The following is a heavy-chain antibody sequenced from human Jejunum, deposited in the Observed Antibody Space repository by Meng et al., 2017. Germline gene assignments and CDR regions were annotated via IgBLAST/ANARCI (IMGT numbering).Heavy chain of an antibody. Sequence: QVRLVQSWCGVKKAGASVTVSCKASGFTFVRYAIYRVRQAPGQGLEWMGWITAGNGNTKYSQNFQGRVTITRDTSASTAYMELSSLRSEDTAVYYCARDMPYSSGSFDYWGQGTLVTVSS. V-gene: IGHV1-3*01. J-gene: IGHJ4*02. CDR1: GFTFVRYA. D-gene: IGHD3-10*01. CDR3: ARDMPYSSGSFDY. CDR2: ITAGNGNT.